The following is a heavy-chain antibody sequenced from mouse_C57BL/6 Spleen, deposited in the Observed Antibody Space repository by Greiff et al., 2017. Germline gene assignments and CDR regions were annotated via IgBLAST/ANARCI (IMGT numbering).Heavy chain of an antibody. D-gene: IGHD2-4*01. CDR3: ARFGYDYDWFAY. CDR2: INPNNGGT. Sequence: EVQLQQSGPELVKPGASVKISCKASGYTFTDYYMNWVKQSHGKSLEWIGDINPNNGGTSYNQKFKGKATLTVDKSSSTAYMELRSLTSEDSAVYYCARFGYDYDWFAYWGQVTLVTVSA. V-gene: IGHV1-26*01. J-gene: IGHJ3*01. CDR1: GYTFTDYY.